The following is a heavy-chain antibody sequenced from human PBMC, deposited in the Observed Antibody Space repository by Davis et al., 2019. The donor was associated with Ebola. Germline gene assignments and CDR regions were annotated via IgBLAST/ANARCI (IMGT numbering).Heavy chain of an antibody. V-gene: IGHV5-51*01. CDR1: GYSFTSYW. CDR3: ARRRGFSSGWYVDY. J-gene: IGHJ4*02. Sequence: KVSCKGSGYSFTSYWIGWVRQMPGKGLEWMGIIYPGDSDTRYSPSFQGQVTISADTSITAAYLQWSSLKASDSAMYYCARRRGFSSGWYVDYWGQGTLVTVSS. CDR2: IYPGDSDT. D-gene: IGHD6-19*01.